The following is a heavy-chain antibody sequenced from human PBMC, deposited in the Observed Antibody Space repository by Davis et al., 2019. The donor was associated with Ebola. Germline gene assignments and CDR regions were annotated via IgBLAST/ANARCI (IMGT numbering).Heavy chain of an antibody. Sequence: GGSLRLSCAVSAFTFNGSAMHWVRQASGKGLEWVGQIRSKANNYATVYAESVKGRFTISRDNSKSTVYLQMTSLRVEDTAVYYCARGCGRDCQFYFDYWGRGTLVTVSS. J-gene: IGHJ4*02. CDR3: ARGCGRDCQFYFDY. CDR2: IRSKANNYAT. CDR1: AFTFNGSA. D-gene: IGHD2-21*02. V-gene: IGHV3-73*01.